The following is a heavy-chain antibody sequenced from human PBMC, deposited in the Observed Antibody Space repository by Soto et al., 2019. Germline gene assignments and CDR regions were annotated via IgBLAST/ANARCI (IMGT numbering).Heavy chain of an antibody. V-gene: IGHV3-33*01. Sequence: GGSLRLSCAASGFTFSSYGMHWVRQAPGKGLEWVAVIWYDGSNKYYADSVKGRFTISRDNSKNTLYLQMNSLRAEDTAVYYCARAESIAVAHDAFDIWGQGTMVTVSS. CDR2: IWYDGSNK. D-gene: IGHD6-19*01. CDR3: ARAESIAVAHDAFDI. CDR1: GFTFSSYG. J-gene: IGHJ3*02.